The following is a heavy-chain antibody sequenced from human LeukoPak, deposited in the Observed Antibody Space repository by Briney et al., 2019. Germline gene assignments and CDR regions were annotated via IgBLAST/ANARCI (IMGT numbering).Heavy chain of an antibody. Sequence: SGTLSLTCAVSGGSISSSNWWSWVRQPPGKGLEWIGEIYHSGSTNYNPSLKSRVTISVDKSKNQFSLKLSSVTAADTAVYYCAGVVGSGWSPGGFDPWGQGTLVTVSS. CDR3: AGVVGSGWSPGGFDP. V-gene: IGHV4-4*02. CDR2: IYHSGST. J-gene: IGHJ5*02. D-gene: IGHD6-19*01. CDR1: GGSISSSNW.